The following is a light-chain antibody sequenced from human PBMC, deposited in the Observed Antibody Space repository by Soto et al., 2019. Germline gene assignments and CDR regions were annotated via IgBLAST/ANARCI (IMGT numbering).Light chain of an antibody. J-gene: IGLJ2*01. CDR1: SSDVGAYNY. Sequence: QSALTQPASVSGSPGQSITISCTGTSSDVGAYNYVSWYQQHPSKAPKLIIYEVSNRPSGVSNRFSGSKSGNTASLTISGLQAEDEADYYCSSYTSIVTLVFGGGTQLTVL. CDR3: SSYTSIVTLV. V-gene: IGLV2-14*01. CDR2: EVS.